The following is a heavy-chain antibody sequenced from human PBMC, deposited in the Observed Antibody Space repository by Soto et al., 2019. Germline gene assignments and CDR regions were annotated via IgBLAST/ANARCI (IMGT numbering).Heavy chain of an antibody. J-gene: IGHJ4*02. D-gene: IGHD1-26*01. CDR3: ARSRNSAVADSFDF. CDR2: ISRDGSHK. CDR1: GFPFRNYA. Sequence: GGSLRLSCAASGFPFRNYAIHWVRQAPGKGLEWVAVISRDGSHKYYLDSVKGRFTISRDNSKDTVNLLMNSLRDDDSAMYYCARSRNSAVADSFDFWGQGTLVTVSS. V-gene: IGHV3-30*04.